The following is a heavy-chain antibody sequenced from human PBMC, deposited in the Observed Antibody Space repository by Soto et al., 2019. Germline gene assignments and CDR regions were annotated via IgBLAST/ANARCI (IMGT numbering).Heavy chain of an antibody. Sequence: SGPTLVNPTQTLTLTYTFSGFSLSTSGVGVGWIRQPPGKALEWLALIYWDDDKRYSPSLKSRLTITKDTSKNQVVLTMTNMDPVDTATYYCAHSRTYYHFWSGYQNHYSYMAVWGKGTTVTVSS. D-gene: IGHD3-3*01. J-gene: IGHJ6*03. CDR3: AHSRTYYHFWSGYQNHYSYMAV. V-gene: IGHV2-5*02. CDR1: GFSLSTSGVG. CDR2: IYWDDDK.